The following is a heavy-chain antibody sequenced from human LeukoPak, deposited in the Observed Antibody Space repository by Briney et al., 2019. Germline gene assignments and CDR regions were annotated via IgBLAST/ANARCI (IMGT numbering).Heavy chain of an antibody. CDR1: GGSISSHY. J-gene: IGHJ3*02. CDR2: VFNSGTT. D-gene: IGHD1-26*01. Sequence: SETLSLTCTVSGGSISSHYWSWIRQPPGRGLEWIGYVFNSGTTDQNPSLKGRVTISLDTSKNHVSLRLTSVTAADTAVYYSARRFRVGDIHVDAFDMWGQGTMVTVSS. V-gene: IGHV4-59*11. CDR3: ARRFRVGDIHVDAFDM.